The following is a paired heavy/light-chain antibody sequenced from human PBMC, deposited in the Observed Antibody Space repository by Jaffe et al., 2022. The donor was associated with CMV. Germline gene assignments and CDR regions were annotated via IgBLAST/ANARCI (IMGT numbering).Heavy chain of an antibody. D-gene: IGHD3-10*01. CDR2: IYYTGTT. CDR1: GGSISSSSSYY. J-gene: IGHJ4*02. V-gene: IGHV4-39*01. Sequence: QLQLQESGPGLVKPSETLSLTCTVSGGSISSSSSYYWGWIRQPPGKGLEWIGTIYYTGTTYYNPSLKSRVTIFVDMSKNQFSLKLNSVTAADTAIYYCARHRAGVTVDYWGQGTLVTVSS. CDR3: ARHRAGVTVDY.
Light chain of an antibody. Sequence: QSALTQPASVSGSPGQSITISCTGTSNDVGGYNYVSWYQQHPGKAPKLMIYDVSNRPSGVSNRFSGSKSGNTASLTISGLQAEDEADYYCSSYTSISSRVFGGGTKLTVL. V-gene: IGLV2-14*03. CDR1: SNDVGGYNY. CDR2: DVS. J-gene: IGLJ3*02. CDR3: SSYTSISSRV.